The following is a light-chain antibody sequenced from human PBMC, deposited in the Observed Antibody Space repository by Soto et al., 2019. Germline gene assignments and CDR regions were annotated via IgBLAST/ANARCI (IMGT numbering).Light chain of an antibody. J-gene: IGLJ1*01. CDR3: SSYAGSNNYV. V-gene: IGLV2-8*01. Sequence: QPVLTQPPSASGSPGQSVTIPCTGTSSDIGGYNYVSWYQQHPGKAPKLMIYEVSKRPSGVPDRFSGSKSGNTASLTVSGLQAEDEADYYCSSYAGSNNYVFGSGTKVTVL. CDR2: EVS. CDR1: SSDIGGYNY.